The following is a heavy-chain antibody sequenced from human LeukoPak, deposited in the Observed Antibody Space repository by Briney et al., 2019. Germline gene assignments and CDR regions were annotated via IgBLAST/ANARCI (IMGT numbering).Heavy chain of an antibody. CDR1: GFTFSSYA. D-gene: IGHD6-6*01. V-gene: IGHV3-30*01. J-gene: IGHJ5*02. CDR3: ARGSHRIEYRRSAAFDP. Sequence: GRSLRLSCAASGFTFSSYAIHWVLQAPGKGLEWVAVISYDGGNKNYADSVKGRFSISRDNSKNTLYLQMNSLRAEDTAVYYCARGSHRIEYRRSAAFDPWGQGTLVTVS. CDR2: ISYDGGNK.